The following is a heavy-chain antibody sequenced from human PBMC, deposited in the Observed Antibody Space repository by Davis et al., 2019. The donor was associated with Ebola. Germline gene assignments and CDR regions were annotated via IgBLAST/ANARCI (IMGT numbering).Heavy chain of an antibody. J-gene: IGHJ4*02. CDR1: GFTFSNAW. D-gene: IGHD6-13*01. V-gene: IGHV3-15*01. Sequence: PGGSLRLSCAASGFTFSNAWMSWVRRAPGRGLEWVGRIKSKTDGGTAEYAAPVKGRFTMSRDDSKNTLFLQMNSLKAEDTGVYSCATDATAAGYFAYWGQGNLVTVSS. CDR2: IKSKTDGGTA. CDR3: ATDATAAGYFAY.